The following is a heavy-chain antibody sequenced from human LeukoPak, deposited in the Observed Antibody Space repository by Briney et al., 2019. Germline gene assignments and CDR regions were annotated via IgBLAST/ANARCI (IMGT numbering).Heavy chain of an antibody. CDR3: ARGEISRTDAFDI. CDR1: GGSISSSSYY. V-gene: IGHV4-39*07. CDR2: IYYSGST. J-gene: IGHJ3*02. Sequence: SETLSLTCTVSGGSISSSSYYWGWIRQPPGKGLEWIGSIYYSGSTYYNPSLKSRVTISVDTSKNQFSLKLSSVTAADTAVYYCARGEISRTDAFDIWGQGTMVTVSS. D-gene: IGHD2-2*01.